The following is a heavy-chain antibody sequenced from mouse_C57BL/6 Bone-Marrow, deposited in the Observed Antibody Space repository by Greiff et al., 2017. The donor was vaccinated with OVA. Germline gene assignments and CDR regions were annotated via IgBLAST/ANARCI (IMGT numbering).Heavy chain of an antibody. CDR2: IRNKANGYTT. J-gene: IGHJ1*03. V-gene: IGHV7-3*01. D-gene: IGHD2-3*01. CDR3: ARYRMVTPYWDFDV. Sequence: EVQGVESGGGLVQPGGSLSLSCAASGFTFTDYYMSWVRQPPGKALEWLGFIRNKANGYTTEYSASVKGRFTISRDNSQSILYLQMNALRAEDSATYYCARYRMVTPYWDFDVWGTGTTVTVSS. CDR1: GFTFTDYY.